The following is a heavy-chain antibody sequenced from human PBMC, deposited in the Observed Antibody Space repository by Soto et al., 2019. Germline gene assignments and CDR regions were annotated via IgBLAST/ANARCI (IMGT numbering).Heavy chain of an antibody. CDR3: ARVNYDSSGYYAFDI. V-gene: IGHV1-69*10. CDR1: GGTFSSYA. D-gene: IGHD3-22*01. Sequence: ASVKVSCKVSGGTFSSYAISWVRQAPGQGLEWMGGIIPIFGIANYAQKFQGRVTITADKSTSTAYMELSSLRSEDTAVYYCARVNYDSSGYYAFDIWGQGTMVTVSS. CDR2: IIPIFGIA. J-gene: IGHJ3*02.